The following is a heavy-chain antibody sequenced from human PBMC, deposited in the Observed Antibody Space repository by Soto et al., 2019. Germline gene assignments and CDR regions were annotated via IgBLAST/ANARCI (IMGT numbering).Heavy chain of an antibody. Sequence: QLQESGPGLVKPSETLSLTCNVSGRSMISYYWSWIRQPVGKGLEWIGRIYTGGNTNYNPSLKSRVTMSVDTSKSQFSLSLTSVTAADTAVYYCAREGDDRHFFFDSWGQGTLVTVSS. J-gene: IGHJ4*02. CDR2: IYTGGNT. CDR1: GRSMISYY. CDR3: AREGDDRHFFFDS. D-gene: IGHD3-3*02. V-gene: IGHV4-4*07.